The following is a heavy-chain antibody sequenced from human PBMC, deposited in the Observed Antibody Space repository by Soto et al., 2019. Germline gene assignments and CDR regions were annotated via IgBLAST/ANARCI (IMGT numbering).Heavy chain of an antibody. D-gene: IGHD3-10*01. CDR1: GFTFSSYA. Sequence: GGSLRLSCSASGFTFSSYAMHWVRQAPGKGLEYVSAISSNGGSTYYADSVKGRFTISRDNSKNTLYLQMSSLRAEDTAVYYCVKDLVGELFTSIFDYWGQGTLVTVSS. CDR3: VKDLVGELFTSIFDY. CDR2: ISSNGGST. V-gene: IGHV3-64D*08. J-gene: IGHJ4*02.